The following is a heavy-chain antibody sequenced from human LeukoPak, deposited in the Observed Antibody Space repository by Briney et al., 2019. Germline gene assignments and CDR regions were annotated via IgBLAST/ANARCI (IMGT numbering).Heavy chain of an antibody. CDR1: GFTFSNYG. J-gene: IGHJ6*02. D-gene: IGHD4-17*01. CDR3: AKEVTVTKTGYYYYYGMDV. CDR2: ISYDGSNK. V-gene: IGHV3-30*18. Sequence: GGSLRLSCAASGFTFSNYGMHWVRQAPGKGLEWVAVISYDGSNKYYADSVKGRFTISRDNSKNTLYLQMNSLRAEDTAVYYCAKEVTVTKTGYYYYYGMDVWGQGTTVTVSS.